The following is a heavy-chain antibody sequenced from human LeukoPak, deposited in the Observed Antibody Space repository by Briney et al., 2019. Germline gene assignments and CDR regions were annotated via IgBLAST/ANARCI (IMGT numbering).Heavy chain of an antibody. CDR2: VYYSGST. V-gene: IGHV4-39*01. CDR3: ARNASSLGAGAFDI. CDR1: GGSISSSSPY. D-gene: IGHD2-2*01. J-gene: IGHJ3*02. Sequence: SETLSFTGTVSGGSISSSSPYWDWIRQPPGKGLEWIGTVYYSGSTYYNPSLKSRVTISVDTSKNQFSLRLSSVTAADTALYYCARNASSLGAGAFDIWGQGTMVTVSS.